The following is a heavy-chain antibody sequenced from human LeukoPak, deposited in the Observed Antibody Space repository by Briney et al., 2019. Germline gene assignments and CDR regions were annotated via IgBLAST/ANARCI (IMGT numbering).Heavy chain of an antibody. V-gene: IGHV3-23*01. CDR3: ARSNTVTTCPSGY. CDR1: GFTFSSYA. CDR2: ISGSGGST. Sequence: PAGGSLRLSCAASGFTFSSYAMSWVRQAPGKGLEWVSAISGSGGSTYYADSVKGRFTISRDNSKNTLYLQMNSLRAEDTAVYYCARSNTVTTCPSGYWGQGTLVTVSS. J-gene: IGHJ4*02. D-gene: IGHD4-11*01.